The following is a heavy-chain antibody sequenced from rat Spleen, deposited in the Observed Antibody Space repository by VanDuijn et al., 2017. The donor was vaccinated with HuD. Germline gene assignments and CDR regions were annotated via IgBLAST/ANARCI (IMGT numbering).Heavy chain of an antibody. D-gene: IGHD4-3*01. CDR1: GFTFSDYY. CDR3: VRQDTSGYSNWFAY. J-gene: IGHJ3*01. CDR2: ISYDGGST. V-gene: IGHV5-20*01. Sequence: EVQLVESDGGLVQPGRSLKLSCAASGFTFSDYYMAWVRQAPTKGLEWVASISYDGGSTYYRDSVKGRFTISRDNAKNTLYLQLDSLRSEDTATYYCVRQDTSGYSNWFAYWGQGTLVTVSS.